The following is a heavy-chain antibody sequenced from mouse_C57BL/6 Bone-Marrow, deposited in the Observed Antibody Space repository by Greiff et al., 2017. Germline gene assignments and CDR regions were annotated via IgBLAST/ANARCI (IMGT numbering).Heavy chain of an antibody. D-gene: IGHD1-1*01. J-gene: IGHJ1*03. CDR3: AREVVATWNWYCDV. CDR2: ISYDGSN. Sequence: ESGPGLVKPSQSLSLTCSVTGYSITSGYYWNWIRQFPGNQLEWMGYISYDGSNNYNPSLKNRISITRDTSKNQFFLKLNSVTTEDTATYYCAREVVATWNWYCDVWGTGTTVTVSS. CDR1: GYSITSGYY. V-gene: IGHV3-6*01.